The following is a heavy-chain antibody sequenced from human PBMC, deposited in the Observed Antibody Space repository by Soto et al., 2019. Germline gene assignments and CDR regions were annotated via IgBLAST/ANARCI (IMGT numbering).Heavy chain of an antibody. V-gene: IGHV4-34*01. J-gene: IGHJ6*02. Sequence: SETLSLTCAVYGGSFSGYYWSWIRQPPGKGLEWIGEINHSGSTNYNPSLKSRVTISVDTSKNQFSLKLSSVTAADTAVYYCARAPPYYYGSGSYYNNYYYYGMDVWGQGTTVTAP. CDR1: GGSFSGYY. CDR3: ARAPPYYYGSGSYYNNYYYYGMDV. CDR2: INHSGST. D-gene: IGHD3-10*01.